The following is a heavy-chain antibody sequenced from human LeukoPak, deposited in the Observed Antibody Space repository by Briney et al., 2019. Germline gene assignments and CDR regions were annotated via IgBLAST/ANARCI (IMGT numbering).Heavy chain of an antibody. D-gene: IGHD1-26*01. J-gene: IGHJ4*02. CDR1: GFTFSSFW. CDR2: INSDGFST. Sequence: GGPLRLSCAASGFTFSSFWIHWVRQVPGKGLVWASRINSDGFSTSYADSVKGRFTISRDNAKNTLYLQMNSLRAEDTAVYYCARGTSGGYFDYWGQGTLVTVSS. V-gene: IGHV3-74*01. CDR3: ARGTSGGYFDY.